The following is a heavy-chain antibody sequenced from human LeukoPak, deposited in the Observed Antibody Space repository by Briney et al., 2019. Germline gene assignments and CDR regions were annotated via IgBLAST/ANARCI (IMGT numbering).Heavy chain of an antibody. V-gene: IGHV3-21*01. CDR2: ISSGGTYI. D-gene: IGHD2-2*01. J-gene: IGHJ4*02. CDR1: GFTFTDYG. Sequence: GGSLRLSCAASGFTFTDYGFSWVRQPPGKGLEWVSFISSGGTYIYYADSVHGRFTISRDNVKNSVYLQMNSLRAEDTAVYYCAREPGPAAPPVDYWGQGTLVTVSS. CDR3: AREPGPAAPPVDY.